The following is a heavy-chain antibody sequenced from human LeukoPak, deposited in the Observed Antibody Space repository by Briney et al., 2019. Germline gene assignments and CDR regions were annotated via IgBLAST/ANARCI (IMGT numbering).Heavy chain of an antibody. CDR3: ATELGYCSGGSCYSTVGWFDP. CDR1: GGSISSGGYY. CDR2: IYYSGST. Sequence: SETLSLTCAVSGGSISSGGYYWSWIRQHPGKGLEWIGCIYYSGSTYYNPSLKSRVTISVDTSKNQFSLKLSSVTAADTAVYYCATELGYCSGGSCYSTVGWFDPWGQGTLVTVSS. J-gene: IGHJ5*02. V-gene: IGHV4-31*11. D-gene: IGHD2-15*01.